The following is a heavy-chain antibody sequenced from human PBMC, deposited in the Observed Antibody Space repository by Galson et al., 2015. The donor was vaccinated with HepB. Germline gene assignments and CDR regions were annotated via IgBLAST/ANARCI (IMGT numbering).Heavy chain of an antibody. CDR2: IIPILGIA. V-gene: IGHV1-69*04. CDR3: ASQGDIVVVVDNDAFDI. CDR1: GGTFSSYA. Sequence: SVKVSCQASGGTFSSYAISWVRPAPGQGLEWMGRIIPILGIANYAQKFQGRVTITADKSASTAYMELSSLRSEDTAVYYCASQGDIVVVVDNDAFDIWGQGTMVTVSS. D-gene: IGHD2-15*01. J-gene: IGHJ3*02.